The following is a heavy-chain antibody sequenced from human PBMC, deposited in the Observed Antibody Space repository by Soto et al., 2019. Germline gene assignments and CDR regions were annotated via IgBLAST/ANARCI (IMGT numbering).Heavy chain of an antibody. CDR2: IIPILGTA. J-gene: IGHJ6*02. D-gene: IGHD3-3*01. Sequence: QVQLVQSGAEVKKPGSSVKVSCKASGDTFNNYGVNWVRLAPGQGLEWIGGIIPILGTATYAQKFHGRVTITADESTSTAYMDLSSLRSEDTAVYYCARGQLDGFLEKYGMDVWGQGTTVTVSS. CDR1: GDTFNNYG. CDR3: ARGQLDGFLEKYGMDV. V-gene: IGHV1-69*01.